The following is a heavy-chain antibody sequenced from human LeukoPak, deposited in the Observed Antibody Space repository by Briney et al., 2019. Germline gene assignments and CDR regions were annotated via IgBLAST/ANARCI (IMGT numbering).Heavy chain of an antibody. D-gene: IGHD3-9*01. CDR1: GGSISSSSYY. CDR3: ARYYDILTNAFDY. V-gene: IGHV4-39*01. CDR2: IYYSGST. Sequence: SETLSLTCTVSGGSISSSSYYWGWIRQPPGKGPEWIGSIYYSGSTYYNPSLKSRVTISVDTSKNQFSLKLSSVTAADAAVYYCARYYDILTNAFDYWGQGTLVTVSS. J-gene: IGHJ4*02.